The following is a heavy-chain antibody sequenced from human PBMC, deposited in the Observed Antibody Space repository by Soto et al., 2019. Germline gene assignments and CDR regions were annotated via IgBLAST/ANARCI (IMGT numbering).Heavy chain of an antibody. D-gene: IGHD1-26*01. Sequence: QVQLVESGGGLVQPGRSLRLSCAASGFTFSSYGMHWVRQAPGKGLEWVAVISYDGSNKYYADSVKGRFTISRDNSKNPLYLQLNSLRAEDTALYYCAKSGAGFGMDVWGQGTMVTVSS. V-gene: IGHV3-30*18. J-gene: IGHJ6*02. CDR3: AKSGAGFGMDV. CDR1: GFTFSSYG. CDR2: ISYDGSNK.